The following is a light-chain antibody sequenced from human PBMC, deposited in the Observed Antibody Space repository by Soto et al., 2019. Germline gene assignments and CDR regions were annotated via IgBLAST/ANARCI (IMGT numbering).Light chain of an antibody. Sequence: EIVLTHSPSTLSLSPGARPNLSCGASQSVSSRYLDWYQQKHGKAPRLLIYDASNRATGIPARLSGSGSGTDLTLTISSLQNEDFAVYYCQQRSNSTPTFGQGTRLEI. CDR2: DAS. J-gene: IGKJ5*01. CDR1: QSVSSRY. CDR3: QQRSNSTPT. V-gene: IGKV3-11*01.